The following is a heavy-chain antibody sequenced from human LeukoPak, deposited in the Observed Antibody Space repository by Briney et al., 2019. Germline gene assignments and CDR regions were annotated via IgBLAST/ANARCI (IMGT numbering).Heavy chain of an antibody. V-gene: IGHV3-7*01. Sequence: QPGGSLRLSCAASGFTFSSYWMSWVRQAPGKGLEWVATMGQDGSETYYVDSVKGRFTISRDNAKNSLYLQMNSLRAEDTAVYFCARDTYRFDDYWGQGTVVTVSS. CDR3: ARDTYRFDDY. J-gene: IGHJ4*02. CDR2: MGQDGSET. CDR1: GFTFSSYW.